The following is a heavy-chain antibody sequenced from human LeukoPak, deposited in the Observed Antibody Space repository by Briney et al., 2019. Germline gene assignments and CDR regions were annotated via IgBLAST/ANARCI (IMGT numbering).Heavy chain of an antibody. CDR1: GFTFSSYG. J-gene: IGHJ6*03. V-gene: IGHV3-30*02. Sequence: GGSLRLSCAASGFTFSSYGMHWVRQAPGKGLEWVAFIRYDGSNKYYADSVKGRFTISRDNSKNTLCLQMNSLRAEDTAVYYCAKDFYDMNIPAAIDYYYYMDVWGKGTTVTVSS. D-gene: IGHD2-2*01. CDR3: AKDFYDMNIPAAIDYYYYMDV. CDR2: IRYDGSNK.